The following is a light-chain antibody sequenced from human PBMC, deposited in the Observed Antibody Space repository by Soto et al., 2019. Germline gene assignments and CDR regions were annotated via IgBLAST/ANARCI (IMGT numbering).Light chain of an antibody. V-gene: IGLV2-14*01. Sequence: QSVLPQPASVSGSPGQSITISCTGTGSDVGGYNYVSWYQQHPGKAPKLMIYDVSNRPSGVSNRFSGSKSGNTASLTISGLQAEDEADYYCSSYTSSSPLYVFGTGTKVTVL. CDR2: DVS. J-gene: IGLJ1*01. CDR3: SSYTSSSPLYV. CDR1: GSDVGGYNY.